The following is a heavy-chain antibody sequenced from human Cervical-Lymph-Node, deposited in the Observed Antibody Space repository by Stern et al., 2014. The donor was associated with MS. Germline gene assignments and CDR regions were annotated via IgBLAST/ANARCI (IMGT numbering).Heavy chain of an antibody. Sequence: EVQLLESGGGLVQPGRSLRLSCAASGFTFNDYAMHWVRQAPGKGLEWVSGISWNSGSLGYADSVKGRFTISRDNAKNSLYLQMNNLRVEDTALYYCAKDIVGASWRRGPQDYWGQGTLVTVSS. D-gene: IGHD1-26*01. J-gene: IGHJ4*02. V-gene: IGHV3-9*01. CDR2: ISWNSGSL. CDR1: GFTFNDYA. CDR3: AKDIVGASWRRGPQDY.